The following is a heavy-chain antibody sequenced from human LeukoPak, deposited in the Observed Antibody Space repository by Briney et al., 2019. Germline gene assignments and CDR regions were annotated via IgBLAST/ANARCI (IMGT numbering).Heavy chain of an antibody. CDR1: GYSIRNGYF. CDR2: IHQSGST. D-gene: IGHD3-16*02. CDR3: ARLEITFGGVIAA. Sequence: NPSETLSLTCTVSGYSIRNGYFWGWVRQSPGKGLEWIGNIHQSGSTSYNPSLQSRVTISVDTSKNQSALNLSSVTAADTAVYYCARLEITFGGVIAAWGQGTLVTVSS. J-gene: IGHJ5*02. V-gene: IGHV4-38-2*02.